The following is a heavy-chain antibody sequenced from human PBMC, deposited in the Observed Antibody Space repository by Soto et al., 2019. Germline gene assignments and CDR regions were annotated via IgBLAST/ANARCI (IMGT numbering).Heavy chain of an antibody. CDR3: ARGGFSGSGSFIQGDY. Sequence: EVQLVESGGGLVQPGGSLRLSCAASGFTFSSYWMHWVRQAPGKGLVWVSRIKSDGSNINYADSVKGRFTISRDNAKNTLYRQMNSLRAEDSAIYYRARGGFSGSGSFIQGDYWGQGTLVTVSS. D-gene: IGHD3-10*01. V-gene: IGHV3-74*01. CDR1: GFTFSSYW. CDR2: IKSDGSNI. J-gene: IGHJ4*02.